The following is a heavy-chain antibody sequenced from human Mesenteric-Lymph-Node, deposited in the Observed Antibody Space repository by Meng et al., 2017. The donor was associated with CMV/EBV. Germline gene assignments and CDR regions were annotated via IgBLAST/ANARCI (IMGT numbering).Heavy chain of an antibody. CDR3: TTSITTVRDY. V-gene: IGHV3-15*01. J-gene: IGHJ4*02. Sequence: GESLKISCAASGFTFSNAWMSWVRQAPGKGLEWVGSIKSKTDGGTTDYAAPVKGRFTISRDESKNTLYLQMNSLKTEDTAVYYCTTSITTVRDYWGQGTLVTVSS. CDR2: IKSKTDGGTT. CDR1: GFTFSNAW. D-gene: IGHD4-17*01.